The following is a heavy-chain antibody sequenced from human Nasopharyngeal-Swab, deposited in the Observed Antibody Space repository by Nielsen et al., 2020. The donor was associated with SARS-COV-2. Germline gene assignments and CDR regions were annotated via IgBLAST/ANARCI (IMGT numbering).Heavy chain of an antibody. J-gene: IGHJ6*03. V-gene: IGHV3-7*02. CDR3: STSWNDPDV. D-gene: IGHD1-1*01. Sequence: ETLSLPCAASGFSLSNYWMNWGRQAPGKGMEWVANIKQDGSERNYVDSVKGRFTISRDNAKNSLYLQMNTLRAEDTAIYYCSTSWNDPDVWGKGTTVTVSS. CDR1: GFSLSNYW. CDR2: IKQDGSER.